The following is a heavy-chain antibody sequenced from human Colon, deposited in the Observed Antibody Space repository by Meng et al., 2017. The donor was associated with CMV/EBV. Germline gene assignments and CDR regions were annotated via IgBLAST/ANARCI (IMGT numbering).Heavy chain of an antibody. CDR2: IHDSGST. CDR1: GDSLSPHY. Sequence: GSLRLSCTVSGDSLSPHYWSWTRQSPGKGLEWIGFIHDSGSTIYNPSLQRRVTISVGTSKNQFSLQLNSVTAADTAIYYCARGIGGRAPLDVWGPGTTVTVSS. V-gene: IGHV4-59*11. CDR3: ARGIGGRAPLDV. J-gene: IGHJ6*02.